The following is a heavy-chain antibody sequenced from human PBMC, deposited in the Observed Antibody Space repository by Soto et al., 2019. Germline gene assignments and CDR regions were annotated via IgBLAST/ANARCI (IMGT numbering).Heavy chain of an antibody. Sequence: ASGPVSCKASGYTFTSYGISWVRQAPGQGLEWMGWISAYNGNTNYAQKLQGRVTMTTDTSTSTAYKELRSLRSDDTAVYYCARALRQGLGEFSDDYYLDVWGPGTTLTVSS. CDR3: ARALRQGLGEFSDDYYLDV. D-gene: IGHD3-10*01. CDR1: GYTFTSYG. CDR2: ISAYNGNT. J-gene: IGHJ6*01. V-gene: IGHV1-18*01.